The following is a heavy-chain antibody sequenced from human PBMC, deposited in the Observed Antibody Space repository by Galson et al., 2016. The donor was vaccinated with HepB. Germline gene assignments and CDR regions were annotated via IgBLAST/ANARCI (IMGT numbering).Heavy chain of an antibody. CDR2: ISSSSSYT. Sequence: SLRLSCAASGFTLSDDYMSWIRQAPGRGLEWVSFISSSSSYTKYADSVKGRFTISRDNAKKSLYLQMNSLRAEDTAVYYCARGMELFDLWGQGTLVTVSS. D-gene: IGHD1-1*01. J-gene: IGHJ4*02. CDR1: GFTLSDDY. V-gene: IGHV3-11*06. CDR3: ARGMELFDL.